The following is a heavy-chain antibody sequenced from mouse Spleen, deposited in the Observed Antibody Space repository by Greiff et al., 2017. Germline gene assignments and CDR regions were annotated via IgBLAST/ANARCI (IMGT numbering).Heavy chain of an antibody. CDR3: ASNWDGGYFDY. CDR1: GYAFTNYL. J-gene: IGHJ2*01. D-gene: IGHD4-1*02. CDR2: INPGSGGT. V-gene: IGHV1-54*01. Sequence: QVQLQQSGAELVRPGTSVKVSCKASGYAFTNYLIEWVKQRPGQGLEWIGVINPGSGGTNYNEKFKGKATLTADKSSSTAYMQLSSLTSEDSAVYFCASNWDGGYFDYWGQGTTLTVSS.